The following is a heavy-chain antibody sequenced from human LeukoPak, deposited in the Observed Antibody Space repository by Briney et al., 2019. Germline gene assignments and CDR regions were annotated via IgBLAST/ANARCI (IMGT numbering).Heavy chain of an antibody. D-gene: IGHD6-19*01. CDR2: INHSGST. CDR1: GGSFSGYY. CDR3: ARRNQWLVASDI. V-gene: IGHV4-34*01. Sequence: PSETLSLTCAVYGGSFSGYYWSWIRQPPGKGLEWIGEINHSGSTNYNPSLKSRVTISVDTSKNQFSLKLSSVTAADTAVYYCARRNQWLVASDIWGQGTMVTVSS. J-gene: IGHJ3*02.